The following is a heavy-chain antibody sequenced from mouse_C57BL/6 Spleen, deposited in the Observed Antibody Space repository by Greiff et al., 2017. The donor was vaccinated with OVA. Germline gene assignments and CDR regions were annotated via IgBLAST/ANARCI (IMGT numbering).Heavy chain of an antibody. V-gene: IGHV3-6*01. CDR2: ISYDGSN. CDR1: GYSITSGYY. J-gene: IGHJ4*01. CDR3: ASPLDGYYAMDY. D-gene: IGHD2-3*01. Sequence: DVQLQESGPGLVKPSQSLSLTCSVTGYSITSGYYWNCIRPFPANKLEWMGYISYDGSNNYNPALKKRSSITRNTSKNQFFLKLNSVTTEDTATYYCASPLDGYYAMDYWGQGTSVTVSS.